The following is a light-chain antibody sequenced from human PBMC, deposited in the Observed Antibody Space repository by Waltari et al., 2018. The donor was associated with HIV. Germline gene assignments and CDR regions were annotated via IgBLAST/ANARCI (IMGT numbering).Light chain of an antibody. CDR1: ISDVGGYNH. Sequence: QSALTQPRSVSGSPGQSVTISCTGTISDVGGYNHVSWYQQHPGKAPKLMIYDVTKRPSGVPDRFSGSKSGNTASLTISGLQAEDEADYYCCSYAGSSYVFGIGTKVTVL. J-gene: IGLJ1*01. CDR2: DVT. CDR3: CSYAGSSYV. V-gene: IGLV2-11*01.